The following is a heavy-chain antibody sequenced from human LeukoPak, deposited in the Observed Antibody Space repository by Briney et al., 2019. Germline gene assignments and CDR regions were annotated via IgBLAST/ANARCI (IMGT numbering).Heavy chain of an antibody. D-gene: IGHD2-8*01. Sequence: SETLSLTCTVSGGSISSGGYYWSWIRQPPGKGLGWIGYIYHSGSTYYNPSLKSRVTISVDRSKNQFSLKLSSVTAADTAVYYCARTALMEYYFDYWGQGTLVTVSS. J-gene: IGHJ4*02. V-gene: IGHV4-30-2*01. CDR2: IYHSGST. CDR3: ARTALMEYYFDY. CDR1: GGSISSGGYY.